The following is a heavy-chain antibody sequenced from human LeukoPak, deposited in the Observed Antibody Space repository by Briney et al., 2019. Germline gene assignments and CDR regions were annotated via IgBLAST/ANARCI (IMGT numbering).Heavy chain of an antibody. D-gene: IGHD6-19*01. V-gene: IGHV1-18*01. CDR1: AYTLSSNG. J-gene: IGHJ4*02. Sequence: GASVKVSCKVFAYTLSSNGISWVRQAPGQGLEWMGWISAYDGHTNYAQKLQGRVTMTTDTATRTVYMELRSLKSDDTAVYYCARYAAVAGTAFDYWGQGTLVTVSS. CDR3: ARYAAVAGTAFDY. CDR2: ISAYDGHT.